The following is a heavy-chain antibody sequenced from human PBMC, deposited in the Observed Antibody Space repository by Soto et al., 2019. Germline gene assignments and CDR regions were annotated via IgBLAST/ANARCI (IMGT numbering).Heavy chain of an antibody. CDR3: ARWGEPYYYYGMDV. CDR1: GGSISSYY. J-gene: IGHJ6*02. V-gene: IGHV4-59*01. CDR2: IYYSGST. D-gene: IGHD3-16*01. Sequence: QVQLQESGPGLVKPSETLSLTCTVSGGSISSYYWSWIRQPPGKGLEWIGYIYYSGSTNYNPSLKSRVPLSVDTSKNHFSLKLNSVTAADTAVYYCARWGEPYYYYGMDVWGQGTTVTVSS.